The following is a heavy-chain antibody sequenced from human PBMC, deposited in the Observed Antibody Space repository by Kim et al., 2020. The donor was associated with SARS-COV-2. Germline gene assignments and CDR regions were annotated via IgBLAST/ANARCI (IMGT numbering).Heavy chain of an antibody. V-gene: IGHV3-30*18. J-gene: IGHJ1*01. Sequence: GGSLRLSCAASGFTFSSYGMHWVRQAPGKGLEWVAVISYDGSNKYYADSVKGRFTISRDNSKNTLYLQMNSLRAEDTAVYYCAKEPYDSSGKYFQHWGQG. CDR1: GFTFSSYG. D-gene: IGHD3-22*01. CDR2: ISYDGSNK. CDR3: AKEPYDSSGKYFQH.